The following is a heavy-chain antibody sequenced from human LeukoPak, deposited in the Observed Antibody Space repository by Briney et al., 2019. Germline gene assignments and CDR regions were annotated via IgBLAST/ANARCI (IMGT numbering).Heavy chain of an antibody. CDR2: IRYDGSNK. CDR1: GFTFSSYG. J-gene: IGHJ4*02. D-gene: IGHD2-2*01. Sequence: GGSLRLSCAAFGFTFSSYGMHWVRQAPGKGLEWVAFIRYDGSNKYYADSVKGRFTISRDNSKNTLYLQMNSLRAEDTAVYYCAKDPTPIVVVPDGFDYWGQGTLVTVSP. V-gene: IGHV3-30*02. CDR3: AKDPTPIVVVPDGFDY.